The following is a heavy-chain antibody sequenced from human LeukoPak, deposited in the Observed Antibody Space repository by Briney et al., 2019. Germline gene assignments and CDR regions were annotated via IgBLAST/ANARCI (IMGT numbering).Heavy chain of an antibody. V-gene: IGHV3-21*01. J-gene: IGHJ4*02. CDR3: ARAMSSSWGFDY. CDR1: GFTFSSYS. D-gene: IGHD6-13*01. Sequence: GGSLRLSCAASGFTFSSYSMNWVRQAPGKGLEWVSSISSSSSYIYYADSVKGRFTISRDNAKNSLYQQMNSLRAEDTAVYYCARAMSSSWGFDYWGQGTLVTVSS. CDR2: ISSSSSYI.